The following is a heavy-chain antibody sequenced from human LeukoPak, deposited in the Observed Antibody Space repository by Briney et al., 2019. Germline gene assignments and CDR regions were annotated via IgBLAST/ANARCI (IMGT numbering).Heavy chain of an antibody. Sequence: GGSLRLSCSASGFILRSHAMHWVRQAPGKGLEYVSRISDNGGSTYYADSVKGRVTLSRDNSKNTLYLQMNSLRAEDTAVYYCAKHRGSSSSTWYFDYWGQGTLVTVPS. CDR1: GFILRSHA. CDR3: AKHRGSSSSTWYFDY. J-gene: IGHJ4*02. CDR2: ISDNGGST. D-gene: IGHD6-13*01. V-gene: IGHV3-64*04.